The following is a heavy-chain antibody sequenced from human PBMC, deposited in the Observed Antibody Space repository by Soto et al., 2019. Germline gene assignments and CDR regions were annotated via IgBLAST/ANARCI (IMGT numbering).Heavy chain of an antibody. J-gene: IGHJ6*03. CDR2: INSDGSST. Sequence: GGSLRLSCAASGFTFSSYWMHWVRQAPGKGLVWVSRINSDGSSTSYADSVKGRFTISRDNAKNTLYRQMNSLRAEDTAVYYCARGPGYCSGGSCYGGGNYYYYYMDVWGKGTTVTVSS. D-gene: IGHD2-15*01. CDR3: ARGPGYCSGGSCYGGGNYYYYYMDV. CDR1: GFTFSSYW. V-gene: IGHV3-74*01.